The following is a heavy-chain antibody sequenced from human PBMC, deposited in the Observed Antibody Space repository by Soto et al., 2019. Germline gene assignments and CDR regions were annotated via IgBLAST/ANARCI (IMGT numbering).Heavy chain of an antibody. Sequence: PPETLSPTCTVSGGSISSYYWSWIRQPAGKVLEWIGRIYTSGSTNYNPSLKSRVTMSVATSKNQFSLKLSSVTAADTAVYYCAATPHERDIVAFWPGFGFNWFDPWGQGTLVTVSS. V-gene: IGHV4-4*07. CDR2: IYTSGST. CDR3: AATPHERDIVAFWPGFGFNWFDP. J-gene: IGHJ5*02. CDR1: GGSISSYY. D-gene: IGHD5-12*01.